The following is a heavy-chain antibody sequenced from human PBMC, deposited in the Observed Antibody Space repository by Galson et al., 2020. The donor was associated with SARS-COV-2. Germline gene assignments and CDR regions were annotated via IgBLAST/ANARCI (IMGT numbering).Heavy chain of an antibody. CDR3: ARGGDSTMVSDFFDY. CDR1: GFIFSDYN. J-gene: IGHJ4*02. CDR2: IGGSRGSI. Sequence: GGSLRLSCVASGFIFSDYNMTWVRQPPGQGLEWVSSIGGSRGSIYYADPVTARFTTSKNSAENSLFRQRNSLRVEDTAGYYCARGGDSTMVSDFFDYWGQGTLVTVPS. D-gene: IGHD5-18*01. V-gene: IGHV3-21*06.